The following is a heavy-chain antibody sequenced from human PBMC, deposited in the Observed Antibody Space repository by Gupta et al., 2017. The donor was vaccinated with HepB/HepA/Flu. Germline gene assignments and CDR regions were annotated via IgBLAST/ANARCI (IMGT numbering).Heavy chain of an antibody. D-gene: IGHD4-17*01. V-gene: IGHV1-69*04. CDR3: ARDHFDDYDHSDGY. CDR1: GDTFSMYA. CDR2: TIPRLDKA. Sequence: QVQLVQPGAEVKKPGSSVTVSCKASGDTFSMYAISWVRQAPGQGLEWMGRTIPRLDKASYGEKFQGRVTISADKSTSTAYMELSSLRSEDTAVYYCARDHFDDYDHSDGYWGQGTLVTVSS. J-gene: IGHJ4*02.